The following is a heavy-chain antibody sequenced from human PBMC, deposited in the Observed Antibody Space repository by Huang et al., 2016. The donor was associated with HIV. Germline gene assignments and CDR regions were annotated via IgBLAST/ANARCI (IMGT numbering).Heavy chain of an antibody. Sequence: QVQLQESGPGPVKPSQTLSLTCTVSGDSISRGGYLWSWIRQSPGKGLEWIGSIYYTGTTSYNPSLRSRVTMSVDTDKNQFSLRLTSVTTEDTAVYYCARDRITQCNGGRCYSDWSDPWGQGTLVIVSS. V-gene: IGHV4-30-4*08. D-gene: IGHD2-15*01. J-gene: IGHJ5*02. CDR1: GDSISRGGYL. CDR2: IYYTGTT. CDR3: ARDRITQCNGGRCYSDWSDP.